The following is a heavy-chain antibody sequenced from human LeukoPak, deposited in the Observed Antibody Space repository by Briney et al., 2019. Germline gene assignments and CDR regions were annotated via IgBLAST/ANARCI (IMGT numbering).Heavy chain of an antibody. CDR1: GFTFSGYG. Sequence: GGSLRLSCTTSGFTFSGYGMHWVRQAPGKGLEWVGFIRSKAYGGTTEYAASVKGRFTISRDDSKSIAYLQMNSLKTEDTAVYYCTYDSSGLYYFDYWGQGTLVTVSS. J-gene: IGHJ4*02. CDR2: IRSKAYGGTT. V-gene: IGHV3-49*04. D-gene: IGHD3-22*01. CDR3: TYDSSGLYYFDY.